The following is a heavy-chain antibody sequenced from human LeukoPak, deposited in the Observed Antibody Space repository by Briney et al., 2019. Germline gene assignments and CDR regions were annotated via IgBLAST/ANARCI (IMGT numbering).Heavy chain of an antibody. Sequence: SETLSLTCTVSGGSISSSSYYGAWIRQPPGKALEGIGSIYYSGSTYYNPPLKSRVTISVDTSKNHFSLKLSSVTAADTAVYSSARRPTYYYGSGSLHLDVWGQGTTVTVSS. CDR1: GGSISSSSYY. CDR2: IYYSGST. V-gene: IGHV4-39*02. D-gene: IGHD3-10*01. J-gene: IGHJ6*02. CDR3: ARRPTYYYGSGSLHLDV.